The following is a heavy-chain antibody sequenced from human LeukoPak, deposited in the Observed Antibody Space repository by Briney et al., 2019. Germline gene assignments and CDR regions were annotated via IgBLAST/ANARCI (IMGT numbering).Heavy chain of an antibody. Sequence: SETLSLTCTVSGGSISSSSYYWGWIRQPPGKGLEWIGEINHSGSTNYNPSLKSRVTISVDTSKNQFSLKLSSVTAADTAVYYCARGYYDSSGYYWTNYYYYMDVWGKGTTVTVSS. CDR3: ARGYYDSSGYYWTNYYYYMDV. J-gene: IGHJ6*03. V-gene: IGHV4-39*07. CDR2: INHSGST. CDR1: GGSISSSSYY. D-gene: IGHD3-22*01.